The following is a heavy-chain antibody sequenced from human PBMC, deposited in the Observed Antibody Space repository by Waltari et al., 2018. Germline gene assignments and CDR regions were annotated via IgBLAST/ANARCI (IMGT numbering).Heavy chain of an antibody. V-gene: IGHV4-59*01. J-gene: IGHJ6*03. Sequence: QVQLQESGPGLVKPSETLSLTCTVSGGSISSYYWSWIRQPPGKGLEWIGYIYYSGSTNYNPSLKSRVTISVDTSKNQFALKLSSVTAADTAVYYWAREGMQGYCSGGSCPLHYMDVWGKGTTVTVSS. CDR3: AREGMQGYCSGGSCPLHYMDV. D-gene: IGHD2-15*01. CDR1: GGSISSYY. CDR2: IYYSGST.